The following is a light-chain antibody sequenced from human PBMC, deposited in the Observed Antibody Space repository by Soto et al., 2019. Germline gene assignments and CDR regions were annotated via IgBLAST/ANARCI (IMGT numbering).Light chain of an antibody. CDR1: GSDVGGYNY. CDR2: DLT. CDR3: SSYTGSSPSYV. Sequence: QSLLTQPASVSGSSGKSMAISCTGNGSDVGGYNYACCHHHHPGKAPQLMIYDLTNRPSRVLHRFSAANSGNSDSLTICGLQAEHEADYYCSSYTGSSPSYVFGAGTKGTVL. V-gene: IGLV2-14*03. J-gene: IGLJ1*01.